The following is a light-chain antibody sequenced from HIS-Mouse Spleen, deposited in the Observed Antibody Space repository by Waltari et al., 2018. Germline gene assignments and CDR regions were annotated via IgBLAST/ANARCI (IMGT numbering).Light chain of an antibody. CDR3: CSYAGSSTVV. Sequence: QSALTQPASVSGSPGQSITISCTGTSSDAGSYNLVSWYQQHPGKAPNLMIYEGSKRPSGVSNRFSGSKSGNTASLTISGLQAEDEADYYCCSYAGSSTVVFGGGTKLTVL. CDR1: SSDAGSYNL. CDR2: EGS. J-gene: IGLJ2*01. V-gene: IGLV2-23*01.